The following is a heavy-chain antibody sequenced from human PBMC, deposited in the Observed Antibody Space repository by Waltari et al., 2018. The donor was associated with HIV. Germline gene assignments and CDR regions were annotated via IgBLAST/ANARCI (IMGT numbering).Heavy chain of an antibody. CDR2: IQWNGGST. D-gene: IGHD3-16*01. Sequence: EEDLVESGGRVVRPGGSPRPPCEALVFQFDDFGINWRRQVSGKGLEWVSDIQWNGGSTNYGDSVKGRFTVARDNAKKSLFLQMDSLRVEDTALYYCVRDTKSRVGGRPYWYLDLWGRGTLVVVSS. CDR1: VFQFDDFG. J-gene: IGHJ2*01. CDR3: VRDTKSRVGGRPYWYLDL. V-gene: IGHV3-20*04.